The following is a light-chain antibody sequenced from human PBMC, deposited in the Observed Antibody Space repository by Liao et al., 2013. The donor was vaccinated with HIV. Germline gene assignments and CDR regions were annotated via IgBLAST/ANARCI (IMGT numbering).Light chain of an antibody. CDR1: YIGSKS. CDR3: QVWAGSSDHRV. J-gene: IGLJ2*01. V-gene: IGLV3-21*04. Sequence: SYELTQPPSVSVAPGQTARITCGGDYIGSKSVHWYQQKPGQAPVLVIYYDSDRPSGIPERFSGSNSANTATLTISRVEAGDEADYYCQVWAGSSDHRVFGGRDQADRP. CDR2: YDS.